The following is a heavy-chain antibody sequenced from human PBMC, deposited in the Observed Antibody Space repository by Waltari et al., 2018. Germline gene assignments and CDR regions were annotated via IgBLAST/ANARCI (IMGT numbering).Heavy chain of an antibody. V-gene: IGHV5-51*01. CDR1: GYSFPNFW. Sequence: EVQLVQSGAEVKKPGESLRISCQGSGYSFPNFWVGWVRQKPTTGLEWMACVFPRDSETRSSPFFLGQVTISADKSINTAYLQWSRLRESDTGIYYCARRVGATGYFDLWGEGTLVTVSS. J-gene: IGHJ4*02. CDR3: ARRVGATGYFDL. CDR2: VFPRDSET. D-gene: IGHD1-26*01.